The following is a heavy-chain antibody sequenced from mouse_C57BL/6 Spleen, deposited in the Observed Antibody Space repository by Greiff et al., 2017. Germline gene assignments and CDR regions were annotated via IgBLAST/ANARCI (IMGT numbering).Heavy chain of an antibody. CDR3: AKSSQFAY. V-gene: IGHV1-26*01. CDR2: INPNNGGT. Sequence: EVQLQQSGPELVKPGASVKISCKASGYTFTDYYMNWVKQSHGKSLEWIGDINPNNGGTSYNQKFKGKATLIVDKSSSTAYMELRSLTSEDSAVYYCAKSSQFAYWGQGTLVTVSA. J-gene: IGHJ3*01. CDR1: GYTFTDYY.